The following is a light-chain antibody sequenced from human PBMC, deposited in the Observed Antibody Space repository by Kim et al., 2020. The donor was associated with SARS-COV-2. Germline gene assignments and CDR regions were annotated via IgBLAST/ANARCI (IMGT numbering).Light chain of an antibody. CDR2: GAF. CDR1: QSVSSN. V-gene: IGKV3D-15*01. Sequence: SGSPGERAARSCRASQSVSSNLSWYKQKPGQAPRLIIYGAFIRATGIPARFSGSGSGTDFTLTISSLQSEDFAVYYCHQYDDWPTFGQGTKVDIK. CDR3: HQYDDWPT. J-gene: IGKJ2*01.